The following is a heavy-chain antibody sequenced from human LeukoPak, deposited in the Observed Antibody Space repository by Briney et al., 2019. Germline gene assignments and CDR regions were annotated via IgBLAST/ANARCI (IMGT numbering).Heavy chain of an antibody. CDR1: GGTFSSYA. Sequence: GASVKVSCKASGGTFSSYAISGVRQPPAQGLEWMGGIIPIFGTANYAQKFQGRVTITADESTSTAYMELSSLRSEDTAVYYCARGGIVQLETEYYFDYWGQGTLVTVSS. V-gene: IGHV1-69*13. J-gene: IGHJ4*02. CDR3: ARGGIVQLETEYYFDY. CDR2: IIPIFGTA. D-gene: IGHD1-1*01.